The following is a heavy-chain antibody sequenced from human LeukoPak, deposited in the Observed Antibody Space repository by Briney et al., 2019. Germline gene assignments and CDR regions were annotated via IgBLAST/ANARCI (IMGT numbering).Heavy chain of an antibody. V-gene: IGHV3-48*01. Sequence: GGTLRLTCAASGFTFSSNSMNWVRQAQGQGQEWVSYISSTGGTIYYADSMKGRFTISRDNSKNTLYLQMSSLRAEDTAGYYCARDNGDYGDAFDIWGQGTMVTVSS. CDR2: ISSTGGTI. CDR3: ARDNGDYGDAFDI. CDR1: GFTFSSNS. J-gene: IGHJ3*02. D-gene: IGHD4-17*01.